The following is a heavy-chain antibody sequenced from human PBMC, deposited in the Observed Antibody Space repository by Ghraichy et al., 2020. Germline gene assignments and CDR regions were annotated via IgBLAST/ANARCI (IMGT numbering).Heavy chain of an antibody. J-gene: IGHJ6*02. CDR2: ISGSGGST. CDR1: RFNFSNYA. D-gene: IGHD2-2*01. CDR3: AKLFPRIVVVPAAGMDV. Sequence: GESLNISCAASRFNFSNYAMTWVRQAPGKGLEWVSAISGSGGSTYYADSGKGRFTISRDNSKNTLYLQINSLRAEDTAVYYCAKLFPRIVVVPAAGMDVWGQGTTVTVSS. V-gene: IGHV3-23*01.